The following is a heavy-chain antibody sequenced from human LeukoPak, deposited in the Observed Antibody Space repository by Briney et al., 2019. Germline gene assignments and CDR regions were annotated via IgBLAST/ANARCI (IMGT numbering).Heavy chain of an antibody. J-gene: IGHJ4*02. D-gene: IGHD3-3*01. V-gene: IGHV4-59*01. CDR1: GGSISSYY. Sequence: SETLSLTCTVSGGSISSYYWSWIRQPPGKGLEWIGYIYYSGSTNYNPSLKSRVTISVDTSKNQFSLKLSSVTAADTAVYYCARMGGLSYYDFWSGYPTEYYFDYWGQGTLVTVSS. CDR2: IYYSGST. CDR3: ARMGGLSYYDFWSGYPTEYYFDY.